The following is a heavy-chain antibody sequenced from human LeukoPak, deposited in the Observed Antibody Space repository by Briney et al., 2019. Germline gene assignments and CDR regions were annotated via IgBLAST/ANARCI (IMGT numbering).Heavy chain of an antibody. Sequence: ASVKVSCKASGYTFTTYYMHWVRQAPGQGLEWMGIIDPTIGSTTYAQKFQGRVTMTRDTSTSTVYMEVSSLRSEDTAVYYCARGREGSSWYYFHYWSQGTLVTVSS. CDR3: ARGREGSSWYYFHY. CDR1: GYTFTTYY. J-gene: IGHJ4*02. V-gene: IGHV1-46*01. D-gene: IGHD6-13*01. CDR2: IDPTIGST.